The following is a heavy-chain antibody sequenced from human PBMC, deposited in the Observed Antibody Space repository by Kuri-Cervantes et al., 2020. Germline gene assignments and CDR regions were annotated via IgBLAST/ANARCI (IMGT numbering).Heavy chain of an antibody. D-gene: IGHD5-18*01. CDR3: ARDLRIGDPAMVLYRWFDP. CDR2: VYSNGNT. J-gene: IGHJ5*02. V-gene: IGHV4-59*13. Sequence: GSLRLSCTVSGGSISSYYWRWIRQSPEKSLEWIGYVYSNGNTNYSPSLKSRITISVDTANNQFSLQLSSVTAADTTVYYCARDLRIGDPAMVLYRWFDPWGQGTLVTVSS. CDR1: GGSISSYY.